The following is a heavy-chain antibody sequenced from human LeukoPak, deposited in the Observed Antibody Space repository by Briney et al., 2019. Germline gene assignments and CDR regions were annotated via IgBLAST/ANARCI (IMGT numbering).Heavy chain of an antibody. CDR3: ARRASYDGTIFYFDY. Sequence: GGSLRLSCAASGCTFSSYAMSWVCQAPGKGRGGVSTICGSGGRTYYAVSVKGRFTISRDNSKNTLYLQMNSLRAEDTAVYYCARRASYDGTIFYFDYWGLGTLVTVSS. CDR2: ICGSGGRT. J-gene: IGHJ4*02. CDR1: GCTFSSYA. V-gene: IGHV3-23*01. D-gene: IGHD3-22*01.